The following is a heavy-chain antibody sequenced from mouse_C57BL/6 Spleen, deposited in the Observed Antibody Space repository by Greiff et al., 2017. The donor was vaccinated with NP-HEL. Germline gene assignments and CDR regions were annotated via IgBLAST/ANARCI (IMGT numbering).Heavy chain of an antibody. J-gene: IGHJ4*01. CDR2: ISDGGSYT. D-gene: IGHD3-3*01. Sequence: EVHLVESGGGLVKPGGSLKLSCAASGFTFSSYAMSWVRQTPEKRLEWVATISDGGSYTYYPDNVKGRFTISRDNAKNNLYLQMSHLKSEDTAMYYCARDRDYYAMDYWGQGTSVTVSS. CDR1: GFTFSSYA. V-gene: IGHV5-4*01. CDR3: ARDRDYYAMDY.